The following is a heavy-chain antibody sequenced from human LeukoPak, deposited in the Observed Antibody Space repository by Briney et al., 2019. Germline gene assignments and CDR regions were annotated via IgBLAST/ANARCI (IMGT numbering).Heavy chain of an antibody. J-gene: IGHJ5*01. D-gene: IGHD3-16*01. CDR2: IGIAGDT. CDR1: GFTFSSYD. Sequence: QAGGSLRLACAASGFTFSSYDMHWVRQATGKGLEWVSGIGIAGDTHYPDSVRGRFTIFRENAKNSLYLQMNSLRAEDTAVYYCARAQPPYHGRLDSWGQGIQVTVSS. CDR3: ARAQPPYHGRLDS. V-gene: IGHV3-13*01.